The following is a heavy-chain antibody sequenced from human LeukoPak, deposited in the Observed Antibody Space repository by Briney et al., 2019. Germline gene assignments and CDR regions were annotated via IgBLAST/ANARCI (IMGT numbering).Heavy chain of an antibody. V-gene: IGHV1-2*02. D-gene: IGHD6-6*01. CDR3: ARGLLGTSSSVGYFDS. J-gene: IGHJ4*02. CDR2: IAPGNGGT. Sequence: ASVKVSCKTSGYTFTVYYIHWIRQAPGQGLEWMGWIAPGNGGTNYAQRFQGRVSMTRDTSIRTVYMELRSLISDDTAVYYCARGLLGTSSSVGYFDSWGQGTLVTVSS. CDR1: GYTFTVYY.